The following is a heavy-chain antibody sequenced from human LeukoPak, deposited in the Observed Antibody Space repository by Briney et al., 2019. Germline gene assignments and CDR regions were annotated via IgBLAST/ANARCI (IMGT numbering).Heavy chain of an antibody. Sequence: SETLSLTCSVSGGSISSHYWSWIRQPPGKGLEWIGYIYYSGSTKYNPSPSLESRVTISVDTSKNLFSLKLTSVTAADTAVYYCARDNGGSALWPHAFDIWGQGTMVTVSS. V-gene: IGHV4-59*11. J-gene: IGHJ3*02. CDR2: IYYSGST. CDR1: GGSISSHY. D-gene: IGHD3-10*01. CDR3: ARDNGGSALWPHAFDI.